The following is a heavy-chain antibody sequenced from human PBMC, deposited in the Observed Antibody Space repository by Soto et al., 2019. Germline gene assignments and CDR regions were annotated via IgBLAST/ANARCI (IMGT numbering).Heavy chain of an antibody. CDR1: GFTFSSYA. D-gene: IGHD6-19*01. CDR3: ARGRIAVAGVIDY. J-gene: IGHJ4*02. CDR2: IGTAGDT. V-gene: IGHV3-13*01. Sequence: GGSLRLSCSASGFTFSSYAMHWVRHATGKGLEWVSAIGTAGDTYYPGSAKGRFTISRENAKNSLYLQMNSLRAGDTAVYYCARGRIAVAGVIDYWGQGTLVTVSS.